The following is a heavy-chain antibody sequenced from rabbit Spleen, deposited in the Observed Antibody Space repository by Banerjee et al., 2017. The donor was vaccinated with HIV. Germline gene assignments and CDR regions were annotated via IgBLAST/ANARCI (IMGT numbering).Heavy chain of an antibody. J-gene: IGHJ2*01. Sequence: LEESGGGLVKPGGTPTLTCTVSGVSFSSNWICWVRQAPGKGLEWIACINTNNGDTDSASWPKGRFTISKTSSTTVTLQMTSLTAADTATYFCARNYVNAFDPWGPGTLVTVS. V-gene: IGHV1S45*01. CDR3: ARNYVNAFDP. D-gene: IGHD1-1*01. CDR2: INTNNGDT. CDR1: GVSFSSNW.